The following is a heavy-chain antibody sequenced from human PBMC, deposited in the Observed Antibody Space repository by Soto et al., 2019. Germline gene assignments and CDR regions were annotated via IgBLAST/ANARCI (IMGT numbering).Heavy chain of an antibody. CDR2: IKQDGSEK. V-gene: IGHV3-7*03. CDR1: GFNFSSYW. D-gene: IGHD3-22*01. Sequence: GGSLRLSCAASGFNFSSYWMSWVRQDPGKGLEWVANIKQDGSEKYYVDSVKGRFTISRDNAKNSLYLQMNSLRAEDTAVYYCARDGDDSSGYYYVSAFDIWGQGTMVTVSS. CDR3: ARDGDDSSGYYYVSAFDI. J-gene: IGHJ3*02.